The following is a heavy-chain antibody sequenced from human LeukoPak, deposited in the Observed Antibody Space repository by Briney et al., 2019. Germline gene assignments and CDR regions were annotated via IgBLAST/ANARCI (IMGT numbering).Heavy chain of an antibody. V-gene: IGHV3-23*01. CDR2: FSGSGGST. Sequence: GGSLRLSCAASGFTFSSYAMSWVRQAPGKGLECISGFSGSGGSTYYADSVKGRFAISRDNSKNTLYLQMHSLKIEDTAIYYCTTDGGIGPRPIFDYWGQGSLATVSS. CDR3: TTDGGIGPRPIFDY. CDR1: GFTFSSYA. D-gene: IGHD6-6*01. J-gene: IGHJ4*02.